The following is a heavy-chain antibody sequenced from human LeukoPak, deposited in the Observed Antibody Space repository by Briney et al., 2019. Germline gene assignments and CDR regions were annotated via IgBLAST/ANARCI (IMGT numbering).Heavy chain of an antibody. V-gene: IGHV4-34*01. D-gene: IGHD6-13*01. Sequence: SETLSLTCAVYGGSFSGYYWSWIRQPPGEGLEWIGEINHSGSTNYNPSLKSRVTISVDTSKNQFSLKLSSVTAADTAVYYCATREYSSSWYLKSNWFDPWGQGTLVTVSS. CDR1: GGSFSGYY. CDR3: ATREYSSSWYLKSNWFDP. CDR2: INHSGST. J-gene: IGHJ5*02.